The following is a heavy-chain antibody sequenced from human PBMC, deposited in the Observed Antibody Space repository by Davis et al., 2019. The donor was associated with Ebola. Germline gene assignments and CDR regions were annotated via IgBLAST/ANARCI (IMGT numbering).Heavy chain of an antibody. CDR3: ARDSSGSPYSGLDV. J-gene: IGHJ6*02. CDR1: GASISSISSY. D-gene: IGHD6-25*01. Sequence: MPGGSLRPSCTLPGASISSISSYWGWIRQPPGKGLEWIGVTVDHPDYTNYSRSFGGRVTITVDSSKNQFSLKIHSVTAADTAVYYCARDSSGSPYSGLDVWGQGTTVTVSS. V-gene: IGHV4-39*07. CDR2: VDHPDYT.